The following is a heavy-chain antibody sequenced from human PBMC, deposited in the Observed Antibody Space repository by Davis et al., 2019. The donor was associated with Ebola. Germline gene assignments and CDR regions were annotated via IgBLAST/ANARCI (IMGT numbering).Heavy chain of an antibody. V-gene: IGHV3-30*02. CDR3: VRNRIWSSSSGFDY. D-gene: IGHD6-6*01. J-gene: IGHJ4*02. CDR2: IRYDGSNK. Sequence: PGGSLRLSCAASGFTFSSYGMHWVRQAPGKGLEWVAFIRYDGSNKYYADSVKGRFTISRDNSKNTLYLQMNSLRAEDTAVYYCVRNRIWSSSSGFDYWGQGTLVTVSS. CDR1: GFTFSSYG.